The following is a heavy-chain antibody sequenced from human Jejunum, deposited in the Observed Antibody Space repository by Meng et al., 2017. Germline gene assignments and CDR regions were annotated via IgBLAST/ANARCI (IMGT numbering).Heavy chain of an antibody. D-gene: IGHD6-13*01. CDR1: GFTFSTYA. V-gene: IGHV3-33*01. CDR2: IRNDGSDD. Sequence: GGSLRLSCTVSGFTFSTYAMHWVRQAPGKGLEWVAVIRNDGSDDYYADSVKGRFTISRDNAKNTLYLQMSSLRAEDTAVYYCARESSWAAAGGWSPKDYFDYWGQGTLVTVSS. CDR3: ARESSWAAAGGWSPKDYFDY. J-gene: IGHJ4*02.